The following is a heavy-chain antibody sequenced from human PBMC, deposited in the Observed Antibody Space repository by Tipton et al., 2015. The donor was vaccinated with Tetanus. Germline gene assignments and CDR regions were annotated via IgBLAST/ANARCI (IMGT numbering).Heavy chain of an antibody. J-gene: IGHJ5*02. CDR1: GGSISSGGYC. CDR2: IYYSGST. Sequence: TLSLTCTVSGGSISSGGYCWSWIRQHPGKGLEWIGYIYYSGSTYHNPSLKSRVTISVDMSKNQFSLKLSSVTAADTAVYYCARNFGYYGSGRGWFDPWGQGTLVTVSS. D-gene: IGHD3-10*01. V-gene: IGHV4-31*03. CDR3: ARNFGYYGSGRGWFDP.